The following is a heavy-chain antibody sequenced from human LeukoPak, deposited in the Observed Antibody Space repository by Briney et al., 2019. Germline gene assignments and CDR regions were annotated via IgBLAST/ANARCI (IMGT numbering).Heavy chain of an antibody. Sequence: GGSLRLSCAASGFTFSNAWMSWVRQAPGKGLEWVGRIKSKTDGGTTDYAAPVKGRFTISRDDSKNTLYLQMNSLKTEDTAVYYCTTDNLKCGGDCYSGFDYWGQGTLVTVSS. J-gene: IGHJ4*02. CDR1: GFTFSNAW. D-gene: IGHD2-21*02. V-gene: IGHV3-15*01. CDR2: IKSKTDGGTT. CDR3: TTDNLKCGGDCYSGFDY.